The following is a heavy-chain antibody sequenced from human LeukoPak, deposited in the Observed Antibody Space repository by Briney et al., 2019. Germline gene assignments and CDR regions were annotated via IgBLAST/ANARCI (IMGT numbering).Heavy chain of an antibody. Sequence: KSSETLSLTCAVSGGSISSGGYSWSWIRQPPGKGLEWIGYIYHSGSTYYNPSLKSRVTISVDRSKNQFSLKLSSVTAADTAVYYCASPRPGAAAAWFDPWGQGTLVTVSS. D-gene: IGHD6-13*01. J-gene: IGHJ5*02. CDR1: GGSISSGGYS. CDR3: ASPRPGAAAAWFDP. V-gene: IGHV4-30-2*01. CDR2: IYHSGST.